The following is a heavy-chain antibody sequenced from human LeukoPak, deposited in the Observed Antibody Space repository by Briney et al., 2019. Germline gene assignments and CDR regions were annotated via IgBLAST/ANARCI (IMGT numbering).Heavy chain of an antibody. CDR2: INTDGTVT. J-gene: IGHJ4*02. D-gene: IGHD6-19*01. CDR1: GFPFSKYW. Sequence: GGSLRLSRAASGFPFSKYWMLWVRQAPGKGLESVSRINTDGTVTTYADSVKGRFTVSRDNADNTMFLQMNSVRDEDTAGYYCATKQWLAPPPDSWGQGTPVTVSS. V-gene: IGHV3-74*01. CDR3: ATKQWLAPPPDS.